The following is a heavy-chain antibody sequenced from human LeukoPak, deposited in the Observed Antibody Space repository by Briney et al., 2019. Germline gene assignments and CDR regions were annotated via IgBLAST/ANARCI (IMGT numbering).Heavy chain of an antibody. CDR2: IYYSGST. D-gene: IGHD2-21*02. J-gene: IGHJ4*02. CDR3: ARQKSVTDPSYYFDY. V-gene: IGHV4-59*08. CDR1: GGSISSYY. Sequence: SETLSLTCTVSGGSISSYYWSWIRQPPGKGLEWIGYIYYSGSTNYNPSLKSRVTISVDTSKNQFSLKLSSVTAAGTAVYYCARQKSVTDPSYYFDYWGQGTLVTVSS.